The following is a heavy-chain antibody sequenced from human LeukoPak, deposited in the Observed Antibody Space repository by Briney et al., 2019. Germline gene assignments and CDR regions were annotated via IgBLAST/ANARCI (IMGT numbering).Heavy chain of an antibody. CDR2: INAGNGDT. J-gene: IGHJ4*02. Sequence: ASVTVSCKASGYTFSDYAMHWVRQAPGQGLEWMGWINAGNGDTKYSQKFQGRVTTTWDTSASTVHMELSSLRSEDTAVYYCARNLVGKTDFDYWGQGTLVTVSS. V-gene: IGHV1-3*01. CDR1: GYTFSDYA. D-gene: IGHD6-19*01. CDR3: ARNLVGKTDFDY.